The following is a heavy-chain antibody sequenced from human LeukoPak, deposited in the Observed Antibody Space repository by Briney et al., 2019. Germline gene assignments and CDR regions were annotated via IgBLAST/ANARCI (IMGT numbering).Heavy chain of an antibody. CDR1: GFTFSSYW. CDR3: ASAGGGATFFY. J-gene: IGHJ4*02. CDR2: IKQDGSEK. D-gene: IGHD1-26*01. Sequence: GGSLRLSCAASGFTFSSYWMSWVRQAPGKGLEWVANIKQDGSEKYYVDSVKGRFTISRDNAKNSLYLQMNSLRAEDTAVNYCASAGGGATFFYWGQGTVVTVSS. V-gene: IGHV3-7*01.